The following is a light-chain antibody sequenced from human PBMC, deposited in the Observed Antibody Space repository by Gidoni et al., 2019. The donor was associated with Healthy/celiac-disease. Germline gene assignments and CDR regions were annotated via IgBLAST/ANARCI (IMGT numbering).Light chain of an antibody. CDR3: QQYGSSPSLT. CDR2: GAS. J-gene: IGKJ4*01. Sequence: EIVLTQSAGTLSLSPGERATLSCRASQSVSSSYLAWYQQKPGQAPRLLISGASSRATGIPDRFSGSGSGTDFTLTISRLEPEDFAVYYCQQYGSSPSLTFGGGTKVEIK. CDR1: QSVSSSY. V-gene: IGKV3-20*01.